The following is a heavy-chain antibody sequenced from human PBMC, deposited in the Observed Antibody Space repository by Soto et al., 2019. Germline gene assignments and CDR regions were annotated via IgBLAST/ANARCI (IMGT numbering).Heavy chain of an antibody. V-gene: IGHV1-69*12. CDR1: GGTFSSYA. CDR2: IIPIFGTA. Sequence: QVQLVQSGAEVKKPGSSVKVSCKASGGTFSSYAISWVRQAPGQGLEWMGGIIPIFGTANYAQKFQGRVTITADESTSTAYMEMSSLRSEETDVYYGAGRYGTYLYYFDYWGQRPLVPVSS. CDR3: AGRYGTYLYYFDY. J-gene: IGHJ4*02. D-gene: IGHD4-17*01.